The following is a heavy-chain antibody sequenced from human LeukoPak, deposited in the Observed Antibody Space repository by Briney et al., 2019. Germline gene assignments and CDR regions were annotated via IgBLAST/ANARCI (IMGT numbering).Heavy chain of an antibody. D-gene: IGHD3-10*01. V-gene: IGHV1-18*01. J-gene: IGHJ5*02. CDR1: GYTFTSYG. CDR2: ISANNGNT. CDR3: ASLRYYGSGSYYEGGWFDP. Sequence: ASVKVSCKASGYTFTSYGISWVRQAPGQGLEWMGWISANNGNTNYAQKLQGRVTMTTDTSTSTAYMELRSLRSDDTAVYYCASLRYYGSGSYYEGGWFDPWGQGTLVTVSS.